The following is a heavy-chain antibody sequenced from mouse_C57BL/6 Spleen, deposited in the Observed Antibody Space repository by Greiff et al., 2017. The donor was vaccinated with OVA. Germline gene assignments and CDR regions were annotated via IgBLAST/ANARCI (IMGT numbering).Heavy chain of an antibody. CDR3: ARIPAYYSNSLHYFDY. CDR1: GFSLSTFGMG. CDR2: IWWDDDK. Sequence: QVTLKECGPGILQPSQTLSLTCSFSGFSLSTFGMGVGWIRQPSGKGLEWLAHIWWDDDKYYNPALKSRLTLSKDTSKNQVFLKIANVDTADTATYYCARIPAYYSNSLHYFDYWGQGTTLTVSS. V-gene: IGHV8-8*01. D-gene: IGHD2-5*01. J-gene: IGHJ2*01.